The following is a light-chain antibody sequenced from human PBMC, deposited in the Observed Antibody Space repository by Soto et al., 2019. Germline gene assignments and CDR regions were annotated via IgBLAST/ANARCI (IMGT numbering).Light chain of an antibody. V-gene: IGLV2-8*01. J-gene: IGLJ2*01. CDR1: SSDVGAYNY. CDR2: EVS. CDR3: SSYAGSNNYVV. Sequence: QSALTQPPSASGSPGQSVTISCAGTSSDVGAYNYVSWYQQHPGKAPKLMIYEVSKRPLGVPDRFSGSKSGNTASLTVSGLQAEDEADYYCSSYAGSNNYVVFGGGTQLTVL.